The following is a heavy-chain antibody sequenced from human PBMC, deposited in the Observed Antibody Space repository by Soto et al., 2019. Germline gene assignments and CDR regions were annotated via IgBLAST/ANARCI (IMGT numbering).Heavy chain of an antibody. J-gene: IGHJ6*02. D-gene: IGHD6-13*01. CDR2: IFYSGTT. CDR3: ARGAGSPTYYYNVDV. Sequence: QLQLQESGPGLVKPSETLSLTCTVSGVSTSSSGYYWGWIRQPPGMGLEWIGSIFYSGTTYYNPSLKSRVTIFIDTSKNQFSLQLTSVTAADTGVYYCARGAGSPTYYYNVDVWGQGTTVTVSS. CDR1: GVSTSSSGYY. V-gene: IGHV4-39*01.